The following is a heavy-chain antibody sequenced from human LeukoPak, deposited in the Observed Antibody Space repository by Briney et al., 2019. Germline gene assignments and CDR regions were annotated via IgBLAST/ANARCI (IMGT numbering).Heavy chain of an antibody. CDR2: IIPIFGTA. D-gene: IGHD6-6*01. CDR1: GGTFSSYA. V-gene: IGHV1-69*05. CDR3: ARTAARRFDY. J-gene: IGHJ4*02. Sequence: SVKVSCKASGGTFSSYAISWVRQAPGQGLEWMGGIIPIFGTANYVLKFQGRVTMTRDTSTSTVYMELSSLRSDDTAVYYCARTAARRFDYWGQGTLVTVSS.